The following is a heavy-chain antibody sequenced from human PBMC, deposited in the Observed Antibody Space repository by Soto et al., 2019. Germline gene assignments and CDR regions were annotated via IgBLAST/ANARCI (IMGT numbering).Heavy chain of an antibody. CDR3: ASEYCSGGSCYYYGMDV. CDR1: GFTFSNYG. J-gene: IGHJ6*02. V-gene: IGHV3-33*01. CDR2: IWYDGSNK. Sequence: QVQLVESGGGVVQPGRSLRLSCAASGFTFSNYGMHWVRQAPGKGLEWVAVIWYDGSNKYYADSVKGLFTISRDNSKNTLYLQMNSLRAEDTAVYYCASEYCSGGSCYYYGMDVWGQGTTVTVSS. D-gene: IGHD2-15*01.